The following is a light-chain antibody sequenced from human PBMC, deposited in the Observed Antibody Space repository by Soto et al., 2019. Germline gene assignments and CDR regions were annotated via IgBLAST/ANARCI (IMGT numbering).Light chain of an antibody. V-gene: IGLV2-11*01. CDR2: DVS. CDR1: SSDVGGYNY. J-gene: IGLJ1*01. CDR3: CSCAGSPYV. Sequence: QSALTQPRSVSGSPGQSVTISCTGTSSDVGGYNYVSWYQQHPGKAPKVMIYDVSKRPSGVPDRFSGSKSGNTASLTISGLQAEDEADYYCCSCAGSPYVFGTGTKLTVL.